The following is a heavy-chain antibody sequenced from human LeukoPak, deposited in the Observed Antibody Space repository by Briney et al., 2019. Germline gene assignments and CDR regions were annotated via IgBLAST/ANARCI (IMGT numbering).Heavy chain of an antibody. D-gene: IGHD6-13*01. Sequence: GRSLRLSCAASGFTFDDYAMHWVRQAPGKGLEWVSGISWNSGSIGYADSVKGRFTISRDNAKSSLYLQMNSLRAEDTALYYCARGGRALVPFDYWGQGTLVTVSS. V-gene: IGHV3-9*01. CDR1: GFTFDDYA. CDR2: ISWNSGSI. J-gene: IGHJ4*02. CDR3: ARGGRALVPFDY.